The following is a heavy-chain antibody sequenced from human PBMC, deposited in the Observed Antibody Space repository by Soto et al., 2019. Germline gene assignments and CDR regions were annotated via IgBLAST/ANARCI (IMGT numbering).Heavy chain of an antibody. D-gene: IGHD2-2*01. CDR1: GFTFSSYA. V-gene: IGHV3-23*01. CDR2: ISGSGGST. CDR3: AKHGCSSTSCYLPDYYYYYMDV. J-gene: IGHJ6*03. Sequence: PGGSLRLSCAASGFTFSSYAMSWVRQAPGKGLEWVSAISGSGGSTYYADSVKGRFTISRDNSKNTLYLQMNSLRAEDTAVYYCAKHGCSSTSCYLPDYYYYYMDVWGKGTTVTVSS.